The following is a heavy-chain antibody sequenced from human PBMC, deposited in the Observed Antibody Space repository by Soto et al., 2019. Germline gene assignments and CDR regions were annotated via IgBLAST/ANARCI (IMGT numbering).Heavy chain of an antibody. D-gene: IGHD2-2*01. CDR3: ARLGYCSSTSCSTFDY. Sequence: GASVKVSCKASGYTFTSYYMHWVRQAPGQGLEWMGIINPSGGSTSYAQKFQGRVTMTRDTSTSTVYMELSSLRSEDTAVYYCARLGYCSSTSCSTFDYWGQGTLVTVSS. CDR1: GYTFTSYY. J-gene: IGHJ4*02. V-gene: IGHV1-46*01. CDR2: INPSGGST.